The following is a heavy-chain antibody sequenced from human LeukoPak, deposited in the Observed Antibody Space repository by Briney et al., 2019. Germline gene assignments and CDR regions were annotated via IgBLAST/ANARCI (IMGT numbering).Heavy chain of an antibody. V-gene: IGHV1-8*01. CDR1: GYTFTSCD. D-gene: IGHD6-13*01. Sequence: ASVKVSCKASGYTFTSCDINWVRQATGQGLEWMGWMNPNSGNTGYAQKFQGRVTMTRNTSISTAYMELSSLRSEDTAVYYCARMKVAAAGYFDYWGQGTLVTVSS. J-gene: IGHJ4*02. CDR2: MNPNSGNT. CDR3: ARMKVAAAGYFDY.